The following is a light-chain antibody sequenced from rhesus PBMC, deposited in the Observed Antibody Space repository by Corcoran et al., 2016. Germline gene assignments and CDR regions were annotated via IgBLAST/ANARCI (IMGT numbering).Light chain of an antibody. Sequence: QVILTQSPATLSLSPGERATLSCWASQSVSSYLAGYQQKPGQAPRLLIYGASSRATGIPDRFSGSGSWTDFTLTISSLEPEDVCVYHCYPHSSGYSFDQVTKVEIK. CDR2: GAS. CDR1: QSVSSY. J-gene: IGKJ2*01. CDR3: YPHSSGYS. V-gene: IGKV3-10*01.